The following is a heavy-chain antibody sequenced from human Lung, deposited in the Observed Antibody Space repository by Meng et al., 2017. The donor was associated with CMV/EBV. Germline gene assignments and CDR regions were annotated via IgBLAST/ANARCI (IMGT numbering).Heavy chain of an antibody. CDR3: ATALNSGRPNS. J-gene: IGHJ4*02. V-gene: IGHV3-23*01. CDR1: GFIFSDYI. Sequence: GESLKISCAASGFIFSDYIMSWVRQAPGRGLEWVSAISENGGSPYYADSVKGRFTISRDNSKNTVSLQMDSLRVEDTATYYCATALNSGRPNSWGQGALVTVSS. D-gene: IGHD6-6*01. CDR2: ISENGGSP.